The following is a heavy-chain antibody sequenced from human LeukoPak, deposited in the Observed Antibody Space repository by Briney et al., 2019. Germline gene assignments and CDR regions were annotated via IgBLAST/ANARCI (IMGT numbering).Heavy chain of an antibody. CDR2: ISGSGGST. J-gene: IGHJ4*02. D-gene: IGHD4-17*01. V-gene: IGHV3-23*01. Sequence: GGSLRLSCAASGFTFSSYAMSWVRQAPGKGLEWVSAISGSGGSTYYADSVKGRFTISRDNSKNTAYLQMNSLKTEDTAVYYCTSPNIARNGDYPDYWGQGTLVTVSS. CDR3: TSPNIARNGDYPDY. CDR1: GFTFSSYA.